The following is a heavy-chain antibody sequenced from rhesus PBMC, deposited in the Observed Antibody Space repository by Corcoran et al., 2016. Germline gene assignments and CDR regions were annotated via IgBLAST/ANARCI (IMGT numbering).Heavy chain of an antibody. CDR2: ISGSVGST. CDR3: ARGGEARRAAAGLFDY. CDR1: GGSLSSNY. V-gene: IGHV4-173*01. J-gene: IGHJ4*01. D-gene: IGHD6-31*01. Sequence: QVQLQESGPGLVKPSETLSLTCAVSGGSLSSNYWSWIRQPPGNGLEWIGRISGSVGSTHSNPPLKSRVTSSTDTSKNQFSLRLTAVTAADTAVYYCARGGEARRAAAGLFDYWGQGVLVTVSS.